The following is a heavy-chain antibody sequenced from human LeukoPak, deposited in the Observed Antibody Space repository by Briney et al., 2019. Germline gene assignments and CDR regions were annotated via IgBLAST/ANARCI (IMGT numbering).Heavy chain of an antibody. Sequence: GGSLRLSCAASGFTFSSYAMSWVRQAPGKGLEWVSAISGSGGSTYYADSVKGRFTISRDNAKNSLYLQMNSLRAEDTAVYYCARESYSSSGNDYWGQGTLVTVSS. CDR2: ISGSGGST. V-gene: IGHV3-23*01. CDR1: GFTFSSYA. J-gene: IGHJ4*02. CDR3: ARESYSSSGNDY. D-gene: IGHD6-6*01.